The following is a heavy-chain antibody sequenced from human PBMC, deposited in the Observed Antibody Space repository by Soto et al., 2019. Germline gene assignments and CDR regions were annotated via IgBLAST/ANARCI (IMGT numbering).Heavy chain of an antibody. CDR3: ARRPKRYCSGCSCDDPGFDY. D-gene: IGHD2-15*01. Sequence: SETLSLTCTVSGGSISSYYWSWIRQPPGKGLEWIGYIYYSGSTNYNPSLKSRVTISVDTSKNQFSLKLSSVTAADTAVYYCARRPKRYCSGCSCDDPGFDYCGQGPLATVSS. J-gene: IGHJ4*02. V-gene: IGHV4-59*08. CDR2: IYYSGST. CDR1: GGSISSYY.